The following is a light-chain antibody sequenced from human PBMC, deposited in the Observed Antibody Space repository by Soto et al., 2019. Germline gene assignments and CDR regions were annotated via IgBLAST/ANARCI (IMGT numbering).Light chain of an antibody. CDR1: QSVSSSY. CDR2: GAS. J-gene: IGKJ1*01. Sequence: EKVLTQSPGTLSLSPGERATLSCRASQSVSSSYLAWYQQKPGQAPRLLIYGASSRATGIQDRFSGSGSGTDLTLTISRLEPEDCAVYYCQQYGSSPPWTFGQGTEVEIK. CDR3: QQYGSSPPWT. V-gene: IGKV3-20*01.